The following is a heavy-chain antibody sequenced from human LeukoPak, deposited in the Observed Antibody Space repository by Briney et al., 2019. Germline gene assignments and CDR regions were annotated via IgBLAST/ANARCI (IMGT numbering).Heavy chain of an antibody. CDR2: INHSGST. CDR1: GGSFSGYC. J-gene: IGHJ4*02. V-gene: IGHV4-34*01. CDR3: ARGLYYDILTGYFLGPYYFDY. Sequence: SETLSLTCAVYGGSFSGYCWSWIRQPPGKGLEWIGEINHSGSTNYNPSLKSRVTISVDTSKNQFSLKLSSVTAADTAVYYCARGLYYDILTGYFLGPYYFDYWGQGTLVTVSS. D-gene: IGHD3-9*01.